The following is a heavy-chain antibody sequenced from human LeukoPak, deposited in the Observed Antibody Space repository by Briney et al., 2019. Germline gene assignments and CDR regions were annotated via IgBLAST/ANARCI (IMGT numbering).Heavy chain of an antibody. D-gene: IGHD3-22*01. CDR1: GGSISSSIYY. V-gene: IGHV4-39*07. CDR2: TQYSGST. Sequence: SETLSLTCTVSGGSISSSIYYWGWIRQPPGKGLEWIGSTQYSGSTFYNPSLKSRVTISVGTSKNQFSLKLSSVTAADTAVYYCAGGYDSSGYYLFGYWGQGTLVTVSS. J-gene: IGHJ4*02. CDR3: AGGYDSSGYYLFGY.